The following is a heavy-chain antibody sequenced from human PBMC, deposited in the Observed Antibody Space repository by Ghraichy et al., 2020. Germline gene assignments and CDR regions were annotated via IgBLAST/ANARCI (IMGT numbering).Heavy chain of an antibody. CDR3: ARVPSSSYYYYYGMDV. D-gene: IGHD6-6*01. CDR2: ILYSGTT. Sequence: TLSLTCIVSGGSISSGDYYWSWIRQPPGKGLEWIGYILYSGTTYYNPSLKSRVTISIHTSKIQFSLKLSSVTAADTAVYYCARVPSSSYYYYYGMDVWGQGTTVTVSS. J-gene: IGHJ6*02. CDR1: GGSISSGDYY. V-gene: IGHV4-30-4*01.